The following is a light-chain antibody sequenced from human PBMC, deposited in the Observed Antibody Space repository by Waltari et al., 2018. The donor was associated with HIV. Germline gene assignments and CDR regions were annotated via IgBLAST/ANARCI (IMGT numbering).Light chain of an antibody. CDR2: DVN. J-gene: IGLJ2*01. Sequence: QSALTQPASVAGSPGQSLTISCTGTSSDIGGYDYVPWYQHHPGKAPKLMIFDVNKRPSGVPARFSGSKSGHTASLTISGLQADDEADYYCCSYAGSYTEIFGGGTKLTVL. CDR1: SSDIGGYDY. V-gene: IGLV2-11*01. CDR3: CSYAGSYTEI.